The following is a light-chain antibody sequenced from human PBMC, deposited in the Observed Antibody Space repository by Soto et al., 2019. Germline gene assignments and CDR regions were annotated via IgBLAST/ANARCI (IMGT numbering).Light chain of an antibody. V-gene: IGKV1-33*01. J-gene: IGKJ1*01. Sequence: DLPMTQSPSSLSASVGDRVTITCQASQDISNYLNWYQQKPGKAPKLLIYDASNLETGVPSRFSGSVSGTDFTFTISSLQPEDIATYYCQQYDNLPRTFGQGTKVEIK. CDR3: QQYDNLPRT. CDR1: QDISNY. CDR2: DAS.